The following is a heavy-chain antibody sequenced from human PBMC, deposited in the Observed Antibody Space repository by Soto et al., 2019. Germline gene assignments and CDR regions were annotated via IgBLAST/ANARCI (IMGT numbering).Heavy chain of an antibody. CDR3: VRGLAAGDY. CDR1: GYTFTNYY. J-gene: IGHJ4*02. D-gene: IGHD6-13*01. Sequence: QVQLVQSGAEVKKPGASVKLSCKASGYTFTNYYIHWVRQAPGQGLEWMAIINPNGGSTNYAQKFQGRVTLTRDTSTSTVYMDLSSLKSEDTAVYYCVRGLAAGDYWGQGTLVTVSS. V-gene: IGHV1-46*01. CDR2: INPNGGST.